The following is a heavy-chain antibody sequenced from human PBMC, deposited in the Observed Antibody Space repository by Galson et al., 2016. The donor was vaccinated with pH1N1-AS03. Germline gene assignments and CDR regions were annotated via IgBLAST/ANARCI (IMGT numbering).Heavy chain of an antibody. Sequence: SLRLSCAASGFTFSNYAMTWVRQAPGKGLEWVSSISGSGGSTNSADSVRDRFSIPRDNSKNTLFPQMNRLRADDPAVYYCAKKFYYDSSGHHLDVADVWGQGTAVTVSS. J-gene: IGHJ3*01. CDR2: ISGSGGST. CDR1: GFTFSNYA. CDR3: AKKFYYDSSGHHLDVADV. V-gene: IGHV3-23*01. D-gene: IGHD3-22*01.